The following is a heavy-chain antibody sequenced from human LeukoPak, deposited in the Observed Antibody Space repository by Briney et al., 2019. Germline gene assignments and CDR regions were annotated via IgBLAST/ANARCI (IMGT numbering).Heavy chain of an antibody. CDR1: GGSFSGYY. CDR2: INHSGST. CDR3: ASVSYDSSGYYTGFDY. V-gene: IGHV4-34*01. Sequence: PSETLSLTCAVYGGSFSGYYWSWIRQPPGKGLEWIGEINHSGSTNYNPSLKSRVTLSVDTSKNQFSLKLSSVTAADTAVYYCASVSYDSSGYYTGFDYWGQGTLVTVSS. J-gene: IGHJ4*02. D-gene: IGHD3-22*01.